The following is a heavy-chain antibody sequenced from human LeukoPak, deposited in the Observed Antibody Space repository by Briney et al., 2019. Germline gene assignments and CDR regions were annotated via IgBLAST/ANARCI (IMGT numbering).Heavy chain of an antibody. D-gene: IGHD2-15*01. CDR3: ARDWFCSGGSCRNVFDI. V-gene: IGHV1-18*01. CDR2: NSAYNDNT. CDR1: GYTFSNYS. J-gene: IGHJ3*02. Sequence: GASVKDSCKASGYTFSNYSISWVRQAPGQGLEWMGWNSAYNDNTNYAQKFHDRVSITTDTATDTSYMELRSLSSDDTALYYCARDWFCSGGSCRNVFDIWGQGTMVTVSS.